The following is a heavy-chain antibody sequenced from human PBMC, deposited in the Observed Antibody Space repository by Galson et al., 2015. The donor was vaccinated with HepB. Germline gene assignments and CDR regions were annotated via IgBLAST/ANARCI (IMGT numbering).Heavy chain of an antibody. CDR3: ARSGGSGSYQDAFDI. CDR2: ITPFNGNT. D-gene: IGHD3-10*01. CDR1: GYTFTYRY. Sequence: SVKVSCKASGYTFTYRYLHWVRQAPGQVLEWMGWITPFNGNTNYAQKFQDRVTITRDRSMSTAYMELSSLRSEDTAMYYCARSGGSGSYQDAFDIWGQGTMVTVSS. V-gene: IGHV1-45*02. J-gene: IGHJ3*02.